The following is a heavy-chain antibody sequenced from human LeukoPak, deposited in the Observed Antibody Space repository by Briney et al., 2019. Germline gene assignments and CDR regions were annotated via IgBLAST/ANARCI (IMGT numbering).Heavy chain of an antibody. V-gene: IGHV4-39*01. D-gene: IGHD3-22*01. CDR3: ARLWHYYDSSGYI. CDR1: GGSISSSRYY. Sequence: SETLSLTCTVSGGSISSSRYYWGWIRQPPGKGLEWIGSIYYSGSTYYNPSLKSRVTISVDTSKNQFSLKLSSVTAADTAVYYCARLWHYYDSSGYIWGQGTMVNVSS. CDR2: IYYSGST. J-gene: IGHJ3*02.